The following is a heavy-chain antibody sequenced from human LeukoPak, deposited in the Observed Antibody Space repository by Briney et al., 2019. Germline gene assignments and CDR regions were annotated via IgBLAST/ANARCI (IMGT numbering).Heavy chain of an antibody. V-gene: IGHV3-30*18. CDR3: AKWLQSGGYFDY. Sequence: GGSLRLSCEASGFTFSSYGMHWVRQAPGKGLEWGAVISYDGSNKYYADSVKGRFTISRDNSKNTLYLQMNSLRAEDTAVYYCAKWLQSGGYFDYWGQGTLVTVSS. D-gene: IGHD5-24*01. CDR1: GFTFSSYG. CDR2: ISYDGSNK. J-gene: IGHJ4*02.